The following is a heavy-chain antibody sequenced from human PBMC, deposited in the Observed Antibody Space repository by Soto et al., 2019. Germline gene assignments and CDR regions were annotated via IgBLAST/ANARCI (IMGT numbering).Heavy chain of an antibody. D-gene: IGHD6-6*01. V-gene: IGHV4-34*01. J-gene: IGHJ4*02. CDR1: GGSFSGYY. Sequence: PSETLSLTCAVYGGSFSGYYWSWIRQPPGKGLEWIGEINHSGSTNYNPSLKSRVTISVDTSKNQFSLKLSSVTAADTAVYYCARGPGAARRDYWGQGTLVTVSS. CDR2: INHSGST. CDR3: ARGPGAARRDY.